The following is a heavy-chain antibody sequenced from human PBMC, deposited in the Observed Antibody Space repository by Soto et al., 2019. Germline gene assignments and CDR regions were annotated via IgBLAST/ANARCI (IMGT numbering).Heavy chain of an antibody. Sequence: SETLSLTCTVSGGSISSGGYYWSWIRQHPGKGLEWIGYIYYSGSTYYNPSLKSRVTISVDTSKNQFSLKLSSVTAADTAVYYCARVVPAGNFDYWGQGTPVTVSS. V-gene: IGHV4-31*03. D-gene: IGHD2-2*01. CDR1: GGSISSGGYY. CDR3: ARVVPAGNFDY. CDR2: IYYSGST. J-gene: IGHJ4*02.